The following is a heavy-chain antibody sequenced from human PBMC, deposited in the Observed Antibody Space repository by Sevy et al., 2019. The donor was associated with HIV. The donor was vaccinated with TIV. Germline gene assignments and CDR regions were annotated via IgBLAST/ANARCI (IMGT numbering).Heavy chain of an antibody. V-gene: IGHV3-30*18. CDR3: AKPLTSNQDGSGYFYSVFDY. CDR1: GFTFSRYG. J-gene: IGHJ4*02. Sequence: GGSLRLSCAASGFTFSRYGIHWVRQAPGKGLEWVAVISNDGNIKYYADSAKGRFTISRDNSKNTLYLQMNSLRPEDTAFYYCAKPLTSNQDGSGYFYSVFDYWGQGTLVTVSS. D-gene: IGHD3-22*01. CDR2: ISNDGNIK.